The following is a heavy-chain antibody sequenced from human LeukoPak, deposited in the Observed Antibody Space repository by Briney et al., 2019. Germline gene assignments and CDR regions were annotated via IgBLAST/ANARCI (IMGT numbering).Heavy chain of an antibody. J-gene: IGHJ4*02. D-gene: IGHD6-19*01. V-gene: IGHV3-64*01. Sequence: PGGSLRLSCVASGFSLSAYTMHWVRQAPGKGLEYVSAIRSDGSSTVQPNSVKGRFTISRDNSKSTLYLQMGSLRAEDTAVYYCTRRFGGHSGWAGYHDSWGQGTLVTVSS. CDR1: GFSLSAYT. CDR3: TRRFGGHSGWAGYHDS. CDR2: IRSDGSST.